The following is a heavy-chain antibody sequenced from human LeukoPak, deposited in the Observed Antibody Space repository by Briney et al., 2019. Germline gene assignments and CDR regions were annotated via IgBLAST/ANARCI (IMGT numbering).Heavy chain of an antibody. CDR1: GGSFSGYY. V-gene: IGHV4-34*01. CDR3: ARAKGRVAVAGSLDD. Sequence: SETLSLTCAVYGGSFSGYYWSWIRQPPGKGLEWIGEINHSGSTNYNPSLKSRVTISVDTSKNQFSLKLSSVTAADTAVYYCARAKGRVAVAGSLDDWGQGTLVTVSS. D-gene: IGHD6-19*01. J-gene: IGHJ4*02. CDR2: INHSGST.